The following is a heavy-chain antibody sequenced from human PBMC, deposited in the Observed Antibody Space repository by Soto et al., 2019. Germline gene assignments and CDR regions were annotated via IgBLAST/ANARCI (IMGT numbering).Heavy chain of an antibody. CDR2: IYYSGST. D-gene: IGHD5-18*01. CDR3: ARDLLGRKPIGRGYIYVGQGWFDP. Sequence: QVQLQESGPGLVKPSETLSLTCIVSGGSVSSGNYYWSWIRQPPGKGLEWIGHIYYSGSTNHNPSLKNRGTIAVDTSKNQFSLRLSSVTAADTAVYYCARDLLGRKPIGRGYIYVGQGWFDPWGQGTLVTVSS. CDR1: GGSVSSGNYY. J-gene: IGHJ5*02. V-gene: IGHV4-61*01.